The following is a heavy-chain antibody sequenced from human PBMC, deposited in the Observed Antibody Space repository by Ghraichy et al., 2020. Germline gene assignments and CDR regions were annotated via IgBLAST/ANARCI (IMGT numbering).Heavy chain of an antibody. CDR2: IYHTGSS. D-gene: IGHD6-6*01. CDR1: GGSVRSYY. J-gene: IGHJ4*02. CDR3: ARGLRSSSSQATTLDY. V-gene: IGHV4-59*02. Sequence: TLSLTCTVSGGSVRSYYWSWIRQPPGRGLEWIAYIYHTGSSNCNPSLKSRLSISLDTSKNQISLNLTSVTAADTALYYCARGLRSSSSQATTLDYWGQGTLVTVSS.